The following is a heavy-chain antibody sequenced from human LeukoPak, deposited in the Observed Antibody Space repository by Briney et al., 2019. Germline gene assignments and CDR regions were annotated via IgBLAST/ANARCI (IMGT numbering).Heavy chain of an antibody. CDR1: GGSISSYY. D-gene: IGHD1-26*01. CDR2: IYTSGST. Sequence: SETLSLTCTVSGGSISSYYWSWIRQPPGRGLEWIGYIYTSGSTNYNPSLKSRVAISVDTSKNHFSLKLSSVTAADTAVYYCARRSGSYRGIDYWGQGTLVTVSS. CDR3: ARRSGSYRGIDY. V-gene: IGHV4-4*09. J-gene: IGHJ4*02.